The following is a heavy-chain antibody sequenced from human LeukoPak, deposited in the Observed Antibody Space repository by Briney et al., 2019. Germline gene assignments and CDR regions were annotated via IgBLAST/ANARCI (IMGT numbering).Heavy chain of an antibody. V-gene: IGHV3-21*01. CDR2: ISGSSSYI. CDR3: ARRWSFDY. J-gene: IGHJ4*02. Sequence: PGGSLRLSCAASGFTFSSYSMNWVRQAPGKGLEWVSSISGSSSYIYYADSVKGRFTISRDNSKNTLYLQMNSLRSEDTAVYYCARRWSFDYWGQGTLVTVSS. D-gene: IGHD6-13*01. CDR1: GFTFSSYS.